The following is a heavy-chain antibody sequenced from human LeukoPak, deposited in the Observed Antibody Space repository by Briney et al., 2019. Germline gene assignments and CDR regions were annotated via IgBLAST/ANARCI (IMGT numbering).Heavy chain of an antibody. V-gene: IGHV3-15*01. Sequence: GGSLRLSCAASGFSLSDAWMSGVRQAPGKGVEWVGLIKSKTDGGTTDYAAPVKGRFTISRDDSKNTLYLQMNSLRVEDTAVYYCARDRPTGNYYSIDHWGQGTLVTVSP. CDR3: ARDRPTGNYYSIDH. D-gene: IGHD1-26*01. J-gene: IGHJ4*02. CDR1: GFSLSDAW. CDR2: IKSKTDGGTT.